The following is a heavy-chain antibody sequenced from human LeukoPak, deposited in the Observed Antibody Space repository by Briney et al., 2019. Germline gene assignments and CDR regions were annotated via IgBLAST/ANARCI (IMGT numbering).Heavy chain of an antibody. V-gene: IGHV3-23*01. D-gene: IGHD2/OR15-2a*01. CDR1: GFYLNDYA. CDR3: AKSALLSN. CDR2: ISGSGGST. J-gene: IGHJ4*02. Sequence: GGSLRLSCAASGFYLNDYARSGVRQAPGKGLEWVSTISGSGGSTYYADSVKGRFTISRDNSKNTLYLQMNSLRAEDTAVYYCAKSALLSNWGQGTLVTVSS.